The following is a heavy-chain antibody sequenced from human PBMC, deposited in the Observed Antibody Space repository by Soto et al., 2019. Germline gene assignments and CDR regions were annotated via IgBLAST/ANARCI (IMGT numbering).Heavy chain of an antibody. J-gene: IGHJ3*01. V-gene: IGHV3-23*01. D-gene: IGHD3-10*02. CDR2: ILGSGHTT. Sequence: GGSLRLSCAASGFTFTNYAMSWVRQAPGKGPEWVSGILGSGHTTFYADSVKGRFIVSRDNSKNTLSLQMNSLRAEDTAVYYCAKDPNTDYVGAFEFWGHGTMVTVSS. CDR3: AKDPNTDYVGAFEF. CDR1: GFTFTNYA.